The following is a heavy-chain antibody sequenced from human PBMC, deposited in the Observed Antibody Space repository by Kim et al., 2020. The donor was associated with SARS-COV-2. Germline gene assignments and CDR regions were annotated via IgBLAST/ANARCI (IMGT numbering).Heavy chain of an antibody. CDR3: ARVTGGGLYYGMDV. Sequence: ASVKVSCKASGYTFTTYPIHWVRQAPGQRLEWMGWINAGNGNTKYSQKFQGRVTITRDTSASTAYMELSSLRCEDTAVYYCARVTGGGLYYGMDVWGQGTTVTVSS. CDR1: GYTFTTYP. D-gene: IGHD3-10*01. J-gene: IGHJ6*02. CDR2: INAGNGNT. V-gene: IGHV1-3*01.